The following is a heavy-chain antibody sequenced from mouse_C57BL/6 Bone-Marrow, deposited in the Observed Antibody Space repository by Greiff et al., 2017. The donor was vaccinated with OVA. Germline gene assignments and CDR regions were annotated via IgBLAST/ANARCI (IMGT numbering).Heavy chain of an antibody. CDR1: GYAFTNYL. Sequence: QVHVKQSGAELVRPGTSVKVSCKASGYAFTNYLIEWVKQRPGQGLEWIGVINPGSGGTNYNEKFKGKATLTADKSSSTAYMQLSSLTSEDSAVYFCARNGYGSSYVYFDVWGTGTTVTVSS. V-gene: IGHV1-54*01. CDR3: ARNGYGSSYVYFDV. D-gene: IGHD1-1*01. J-gene: IGHJ1*03. CDR2: INPGSGGT.